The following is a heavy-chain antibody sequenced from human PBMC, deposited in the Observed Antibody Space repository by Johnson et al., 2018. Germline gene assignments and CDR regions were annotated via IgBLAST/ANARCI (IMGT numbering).Heavy chain of an antibody. CDR3: AGEGAEDVFEI. CDR2: ISSSGSTI. Sequence: VQLVESGGGLGQPGGSLRLSCAASGFTFSSYAMSWVRQAPGKGLEWVSYISSSGSTIFYADSVKGRFTISRDNAKNSLFLQRNSLGAEDTAVYYCAGEGAEDVFEIWGQGTMVTVSS. V-gene: IGHV3-48*04. CDR1: GFTFSSYA. J-gene: IGHJ3*02.